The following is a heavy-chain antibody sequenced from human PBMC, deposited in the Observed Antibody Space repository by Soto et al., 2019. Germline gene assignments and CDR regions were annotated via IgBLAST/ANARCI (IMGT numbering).Heavy chain of an antibody. J-gene: IGHJ4*02. Sequence: PSETLSLTCAVSGGSFTSNNWWTWVRQPPGQGLEWIGEIYRTGSTNYNPSLKSRVTISLDKSENQFSLKATSLTAADTAVECCASRDPGTSVDYWGQGTLVTVSS. CDR1: GGSFTSNNW. CDR3: ASRDPGTSVDY. V-gene: IGHV4-4*01. CDR2: IYRTGST. D-gene: IGHD1-7*01.